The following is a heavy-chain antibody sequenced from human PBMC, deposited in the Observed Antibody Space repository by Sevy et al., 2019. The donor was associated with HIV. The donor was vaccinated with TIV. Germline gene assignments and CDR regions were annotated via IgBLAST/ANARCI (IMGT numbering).Heavy chain of an antibody. CDR3: AGDSPGNGAYAN. J-gene: IGHJ1*01. D-gene: IGHD2-8*01. Sequence: GGSLRLSCAASGFTFSTYWMTWVRQAPGQGLEWVANIKEDGSAKYYVDSVKGRFTISRDNAKNSLYLQVNNLRAEDTVWYYGAGDSPGNGAYANWGQGTLVTVSS. CDR1: GFTFSTYW. V-gene: IGHV3-7*01. CDR2: IKEDGSAK.